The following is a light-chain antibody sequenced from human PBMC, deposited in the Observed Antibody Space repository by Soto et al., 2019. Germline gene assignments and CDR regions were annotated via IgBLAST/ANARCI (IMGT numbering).Light chain of an antibody. CDR2: DVS. V-gene: IGLV2-14*01. CDR3: SSYTSSSTPLSV. J-gene: IGLJ1*01. CDR1: SSDVGGYNY. Sequence: QSVLTQPASVSGSPGQSITISCTGTSSDVGGYNYVSWYQQHPGKAPKLMIYDVSNRPSGVSNRFSGSKSGNTASLTLSGLQAEDEADYYCSSYTSSSTPLSVFGTGTKVTVL.